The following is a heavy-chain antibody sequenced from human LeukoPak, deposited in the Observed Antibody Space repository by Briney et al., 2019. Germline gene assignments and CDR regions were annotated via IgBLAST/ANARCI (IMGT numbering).Heavy chain of an antibody. D-gene: IGHD3-22*01. J-gene: IGHJ4*02. V-gene: IGHV3-53*01. CDR1: GFIVSNNY. CDR2: IYSGGGT. Sequence: GGSLRLSCAASGFIVSNNYMNWVRQAPGKGLEWVSIIYSGGGTYYADSVKGRFTISRDNSKNTLYLQMNSLRADDTAVYYCARGCYYERSGYCPFDYWGPGTLVTVSS. CDR3: ARGCYYERSGYCPFDY.